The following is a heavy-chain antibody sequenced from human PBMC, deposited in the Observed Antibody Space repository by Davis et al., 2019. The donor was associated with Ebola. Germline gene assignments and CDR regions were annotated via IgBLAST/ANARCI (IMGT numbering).Heavy chain of an antibody. CDR2: ISSNGATT. V-gene: IGHV3-23*01. D-gene: IGHD1-26*01. CDR1: GFSFTDRA. Sequence: PGGSLRLSCAASGFSFTDRAMTWVRQAPGKGLDWVSRISSNGATTYYADSVRGRFTISRDNSRNTLYLQMNSLRADDTAVYYCGGAWDWGQGTLVTVSS. J-gene: IGHJ4*02. CDR3: GGAWD.